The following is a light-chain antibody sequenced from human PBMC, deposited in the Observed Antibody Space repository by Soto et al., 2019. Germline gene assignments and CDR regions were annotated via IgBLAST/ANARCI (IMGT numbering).Light chain of an antibody. Sequence: EIVMTQSPGTLSVSTGERATLSCRASQSVSINLAWYQQKPGQAPRLLIYDASTRATGIPARFSGSGSGTEFTLTISSLQSKDFAVYYCQQYNNWHPLTFGGGTKV. CDR3: QQYNNWHPLT. CDR1: QSVSIN. V-gene: IGKV3D-15*01. CDR2: DAS. J-gene: IGKJ4*01.